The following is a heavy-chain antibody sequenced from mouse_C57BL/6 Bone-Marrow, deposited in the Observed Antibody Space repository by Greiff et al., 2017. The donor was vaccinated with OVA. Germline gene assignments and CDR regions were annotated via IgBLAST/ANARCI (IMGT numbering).Heavy chain of an antibody. CDR2: ISSGGSYT. D-gene: IGHD2-1*01. CDR1: GFTFSSYG. J-gene: IGHJ3*01. CDR3: ARHLLEKAWFAY. V-gene: IGHV5-6*01. Sequence: EVKLMESGGDLVKPGGSLKLSCAASGFTFSSYGMSWVRQTPDKRLEWVATISSGGSYTYYPDSVKGRITISRDNAKNNLYLQMSSLKSEDTAMYYCARHLLEKAWFAYWGQGTLVTVSA.